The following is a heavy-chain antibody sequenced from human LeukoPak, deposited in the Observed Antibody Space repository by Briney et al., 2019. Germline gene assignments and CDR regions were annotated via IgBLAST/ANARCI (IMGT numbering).Heavy chain of an antibody. CDR3: ARAVGATVYFDY. CDR2: ISSSASII. D-gene: IGHD1-26*01. Sequence: QPGGSLRLSCAASXFTFSSYEMNWVRQAPGKGLEWVSYISSSASIIYYADSVKGRFTISRDNAKNSLYLQMNSLRAEDTAVYYCARAVGATVYFDYWGQGTLVTVSS. CDR1: XFTFSSYE. J-gene: IGHJ4*02. V-gene: IGHV3-48*03.